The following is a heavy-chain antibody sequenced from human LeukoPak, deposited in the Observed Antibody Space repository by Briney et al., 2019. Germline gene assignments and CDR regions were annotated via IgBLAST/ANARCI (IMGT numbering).Heavy chain of an antibody. CDR1: GFTLSSYA. CDR2: INHSGNVN. D-gene: IGHD3-16*01. CDR3: ARGGGLDV. V-gene: IGHV3-7*03. Sequence: GGSLRLSCAASGFTLSSYAMSWARQAPGKGLEWVASINHSGNVNYYVDSVKGRFTISRDNAKNSLYLQMSNSRAEDTAVYFCARGGGLDVWGQGATVTVSS. J-gene: IGHJ6*02.